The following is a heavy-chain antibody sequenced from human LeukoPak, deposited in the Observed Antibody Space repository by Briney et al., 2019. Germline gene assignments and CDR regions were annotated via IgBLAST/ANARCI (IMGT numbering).Heavy chain of an antibody. CDR1: GYTFTGYY. Sequence: VASVKVSCKASGYTFTGYYMHWVRQAPGQGLEWMGIINPSGGSTSYAQKFQGRVTMTRDTSTSTVYMELSSLRSEDTAVYYCARVVVVPAASLSGWFDPWGQGTLVTVSS. D-gene: IGHD2-2*01. V-gene: IGHV1-46*01. CDR3: ARVVVVPAASLSGWFDP. CDR2: INPSGGST. J-gene: IGHJ5*02.